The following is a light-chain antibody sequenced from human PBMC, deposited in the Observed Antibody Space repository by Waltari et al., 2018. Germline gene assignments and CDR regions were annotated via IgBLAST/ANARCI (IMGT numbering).Light chain of an antibody. CDR2: GAS. V-gene: IGKV3-20*01. CDR1: QSLTKRY. CDR3: QQYGSSILYT. Sequence: EVVLTQPPATLSLSPGESATLSCRASQSLTKRYLAWYQQKPGQAPRLLIYGASSRAAGIPDRFSGSGSGTDFTLIISRLEPDDFAVYYCQQYGSSILYTFGQGTKLEIK. J-gene: IGKJ2*01.